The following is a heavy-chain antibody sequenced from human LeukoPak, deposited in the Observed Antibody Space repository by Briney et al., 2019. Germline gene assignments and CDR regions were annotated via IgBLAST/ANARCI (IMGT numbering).Heavy chain of an antibody. Sequence: GASLRLSCAASGFTFSSYAMSWVRQAPGKGLEWVSAIGTAGDTYYPGSVKGRFTISRENAKNSLYQMNSLRAGDTAVYYCARGIAAENGYFDYWGQGTLVTVSS. V-gene: IGHV3-13*01. D-gene: IGHD6-13*01. J-gene: IGHJ4*02. CDR2: IGTAGDT. CDR3: ARGIAAENGYFDY. CDR1: GFTFSSYA.